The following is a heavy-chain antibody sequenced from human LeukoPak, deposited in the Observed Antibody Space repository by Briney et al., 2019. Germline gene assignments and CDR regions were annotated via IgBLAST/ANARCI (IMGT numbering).Heavy chain of an antibody. J-gene: IGHJ3*02. V-gene: IGHV1-8*01. Sequence: ASVKVSCKASGYTFTSYDINWVRQATGQGLEWMGWMNPNSGNTGYAQKFQGRVTMTRNTSISTAYMELSSLRSEDTAVYYCARFYDYVWGSDDAFDIWGQGKMVTVSS. D-gene: IGHD3-16*01. CDR3: ARFYDYVWGSDDAFDI. CDR2: MNPNSGNT. CDR1: GYTFTSYD.